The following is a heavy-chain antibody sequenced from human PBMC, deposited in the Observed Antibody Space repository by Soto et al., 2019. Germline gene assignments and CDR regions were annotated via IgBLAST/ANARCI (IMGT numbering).Heavy chain of an antibody. D-gene: IGHD3-16*02. CDR2: IYPGDSDS. CDR3: ARANVITFGGIIDPSFFDY. V-gene: IGHV5-51*01. J-gene: IGHJ4*02. CDR1: GCNFPIYW. Sequence: GESLKISCQGSGCNFPIYWIAWVRQMPGKGLEWMVIIYPGDSDSRYSPSFQGQVTISADKYISTAYLQWSSLKASDTALYYCARANVITFGGIIDPSFFDYWGQGTLVIVSS.